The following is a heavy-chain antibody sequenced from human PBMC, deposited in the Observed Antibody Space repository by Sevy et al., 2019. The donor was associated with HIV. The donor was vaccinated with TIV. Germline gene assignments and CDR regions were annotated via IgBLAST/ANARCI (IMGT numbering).Heavy chain of an antibody. CDR2: ISSSSSYI. V-gene: IGHV3-21*01. CDR1: GFTFSSYS. J-gene: IGHJ6*02. Sequence: GGSLRLSCAASGFTFSSYSMNWVRQAPGKGLEWVSSISSSSSYIYYADSVKGRFTISRDNAKNSLYLQMNSLRAEDTGVYYWGRYSIHLVSYGMDVWGQGTTVNVSS. CDR3: GRYSIHLVSYGMDV. D-gene: IGHD6-13*01.